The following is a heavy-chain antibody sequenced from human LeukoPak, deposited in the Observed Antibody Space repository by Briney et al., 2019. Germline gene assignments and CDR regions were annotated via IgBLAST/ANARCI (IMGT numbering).Heavy chain of an antibody. J-gene: IGHJ5*02. CDR3: ASTIAVAGPYNWFDP. D-gene: IGHD6-19*01. V-gene: IGHV4-59*01. CDR2: VYYSGST. Sequence: SETLSLTCTVSGGSISSYYWSWIRQPPGKGLEWIGYVYYSGSTNYNPSLKSRVTISVDTSKNQFSLKLSSVTAADTAVYYCASTIAVAGPYNWFDPWGQGTLVTVSS. CDR1: GGSISSYY.